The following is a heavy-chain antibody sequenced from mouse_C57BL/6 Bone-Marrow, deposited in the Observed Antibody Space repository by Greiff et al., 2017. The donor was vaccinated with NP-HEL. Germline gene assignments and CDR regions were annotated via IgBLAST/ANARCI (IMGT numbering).Heavy chain of an antibody. D-gene: IGHD2-4*01. J-gene: IGHJ3*01. CDR1: GYTFTSYW. Sequence: QVQLQQPGAELVKPGASVKLSCKASGYTFTSYWMHWVKQRPGQGLEWIGMIHPNSGSTNYNEKFKSKATLTVDKSSSTAYMRLSSLTSEDSAVYYCARDDYDWFAYWGQGTLVTVSA. V-gene: IGHV1-64*01. CDR3: ARDDYDWFAY. CDR2: IHPNSGST.